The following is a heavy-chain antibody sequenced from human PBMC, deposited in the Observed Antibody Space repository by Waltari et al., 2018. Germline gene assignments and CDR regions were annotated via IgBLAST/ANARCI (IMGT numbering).Heavy chain of an antibody. V-gene: IGHV4-39*01. CDR3: ARHRFSGYDWGDFDY. Sequence: QLQLQESGPGLVKPSETLSLTCTVSGGSISRSSYYWGWIRQPPGKGLEWIGSIYHSGSTYYNPSLKSRVTISVDTSKNQFSLKLSSVTAADTAVYYCARHRFSGYDWGDFDYWGQGTLVTVSS. CDR2: IYHSGST. D-gene: IGHD5-12*01. J-gene: IGHJ4*02. CDR1: GGSISRSSYY.